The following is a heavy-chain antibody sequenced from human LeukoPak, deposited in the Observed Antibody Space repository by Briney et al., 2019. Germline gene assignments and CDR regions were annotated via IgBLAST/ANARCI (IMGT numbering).Heavy chain of an antibody. CDR2: ISAYNGNT. D-gene: IGHD3-3*01. V-gene: IGHV1-18*01. CDR1: GYTFTSYG. CDR3: ARAIDYVFWSGPYYYMDV. Sequence: ASVKVSCKASGYTFTSYGISWVRQAPGQGLEWMGWISAYNGNTNYAQKLQGRVTMTTDTSTSTAYMELRSLRSDDTAVYYCARAIDYVFWSGPYYYMDVGGKGPTVTVS. J-gene: IGHJ6*03.